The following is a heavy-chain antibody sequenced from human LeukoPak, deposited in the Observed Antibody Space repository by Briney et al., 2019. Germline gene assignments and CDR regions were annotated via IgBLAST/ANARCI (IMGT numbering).Heavy chain of an antibody. J-gene: IGHJ4*02. CDR1: GLTVTDSY. CDR2: IFHDGRT. Sequence: GGSLRLSCAASGLTVTDSYFSWVRQAPGKGLEWVSVIFHDGRTYHAASVKGRFTISRDRPKNTLLLKMNSLRADDTALYHCARTNTVYGDFDYWGQGILVTVSS. D-gene: IGHD2/OR15-2a*01. CDR3: ARTNTVYGDFDY. V-gene: IGHV3-53*01.